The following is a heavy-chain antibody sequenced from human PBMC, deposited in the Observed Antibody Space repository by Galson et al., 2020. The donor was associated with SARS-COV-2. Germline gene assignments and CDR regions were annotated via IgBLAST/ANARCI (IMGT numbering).Heavy chain of an antibody. Sequence: ASETLSLTCTVSGGSISNGGYYWNWIRQHPGKGLEWVGDIDDSGTTHYNPSLKSRVTISVDTSKNQFSLNLSSVTAADTAVYYCARDRGRLELWKTGGGCDCWGKGTLVTVSS. CDR1: GGSISNGGYY. CDR2: IDDSGTT. CDR3: ARDRGRLELWKTGGGCDC. V-gene: IGHV4-31*03. J-gene: IGHJ4*02. D-gene: IGHD5-18*01.